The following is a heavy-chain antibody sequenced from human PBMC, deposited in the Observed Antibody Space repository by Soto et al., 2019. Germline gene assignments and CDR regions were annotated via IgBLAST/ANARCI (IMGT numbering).Heavy chain of an antibody. Sequence: QVQLVESGGGVVQPGRSLRLSCAASGFTFSSYGMHWVRQAPGKGLAWVAVISDDGSNKYYADSVKGRFTISRDNSKNTLHLQMNSLRAEDTAVYYCANGDIVVVRADIFYWGQGTLVTVSS. D-gene: IGHD2-2*01. CDR2: ISDDGSNK. CDR3: ANGDIVVVRADIFY. V-gene: IGHV3-30*18. J-gene: IGHJ4*02. CDR1: GFTFSSYG.